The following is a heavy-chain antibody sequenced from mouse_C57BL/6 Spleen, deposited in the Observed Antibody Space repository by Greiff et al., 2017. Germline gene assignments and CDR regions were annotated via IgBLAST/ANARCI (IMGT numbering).Heavy chain of an antibody. D-gene: IGHD2-2*01. CDR2: IWSGGST. V-gene: IGHV2-2*01. CDR3: ARGVYGYGGFAY. Sequence: QVQLQQSGPGLVQPSQSLSITCTVSGFSLTSYGVHWVRQSPGKGLEWLGVIWSGGSTDYNAAFISRLSISKDNSKSQVFFKMNSLQADDTAIYYCARGVYGYGGFAYWGQGTLVTVSA. CDR1: GFSLTSYG. J-gene: IGHJ3*01.